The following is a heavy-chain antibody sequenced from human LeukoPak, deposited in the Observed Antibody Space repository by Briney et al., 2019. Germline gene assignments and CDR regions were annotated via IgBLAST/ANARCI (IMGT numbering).Heavy chain of an antibody. CDR3: ARNAVAYCGGDCPNWFDP. D-gene: IGHD2-21*02. CDR1: GGSISSGGYY. CDR2: IYCSGST. Sequence: SQTLSLTCTVSGGSISSGGYYWSWIRQHPGKGLEWIGYIYCSGSTYYNPSLKSRVTISVDTSKNQFSLKLSSVTAADTAVYYCARNAVAYCGGDCPNWFDPWGQGTLVTVSS. J-gene: IGHJ5*02. V-gene: IGHV4-31*03.